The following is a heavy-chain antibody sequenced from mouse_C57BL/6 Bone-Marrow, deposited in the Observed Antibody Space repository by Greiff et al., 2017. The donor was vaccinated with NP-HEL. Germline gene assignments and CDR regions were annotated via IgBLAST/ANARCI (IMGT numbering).Heavy chain of an antibody. CDR2: ISSGGSYN. CDR3: ARRGTTVVALYYGYPYYFDY. J-gene: IGHJ2*01. V-gene: IGHV5-6*02. CDR1: GFTFSSYG. Sequence: EVKLMESGGDLVKPGGSLKLSCAASGFTFSSYGMSWVRQTPDKRLAWVATISSGGSYNYYPASVKGRFTISRDNAKNTLYLQMSSLKSEDTAMYYCARRGTTVVALYYGYPYYFDYWGQGTTLTVSS. D-gene: IGHD1-1*01.